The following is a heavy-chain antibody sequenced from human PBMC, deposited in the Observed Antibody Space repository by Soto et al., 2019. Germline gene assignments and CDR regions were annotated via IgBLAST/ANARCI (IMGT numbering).Heavy chain of an antibody. Sequence: GGSLRLSCAASGFTFSSYAMSWVRQAPGKGLEWVSAISGSGGSTYYADSVKGRFTISRDNSKNTLYLQMNSLRAEDTAVYYCAKDGYPPRYCSSTSCYTSYYYYGMDVWGQGTTVTVS. CDR1: GFTFSSYA. CDR3: AKDGYPPRYCSSTSCYTSYYYYGMDV. J-gene: IGHJ6*02. V-gene: IGHV3-23*01. D-gene: IGHD2-2*02. CDR2: ISGSGGST.